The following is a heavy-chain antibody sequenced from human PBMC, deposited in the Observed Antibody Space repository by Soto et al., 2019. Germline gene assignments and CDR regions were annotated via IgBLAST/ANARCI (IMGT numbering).Heavy chain of an antibody. Sequence: KPSETLSLTCAVSGGSISTDNWWSWVRQPPGKGLEWIGEMYHSGDSNFNPSLKSRVTISVDESKNQFSMQMASVTAADTALYYCTRASASSMLRGVVINWGRGTQVTVSS. CDR3: TRASASSMLRGVVIN. CDR2: MYHSGDS. D-gene: IGHD3-10*01. CDR1: GGSISTDNW. J-gene: IGHJ4*02. V-gene: IGHV4-4*02.